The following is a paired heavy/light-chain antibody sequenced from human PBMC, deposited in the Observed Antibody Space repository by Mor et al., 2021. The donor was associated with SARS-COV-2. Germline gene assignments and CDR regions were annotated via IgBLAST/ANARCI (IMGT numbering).Light chain of an antibody. J-gene: IGKJ2*01. V-gene: IGKV1-5*03. Sequence: DIQMTQSPSTLSASIGDRVTITCRASQTINSWLAWYQQKPGKAPKLLIYKASSLESGVPSRFSGSGSGTEFTLTISSLQPDDFATYYCQQYNSYSYTFGQGTKLEIK. CDR1: QTINSW. CDR2: KAS. CDR3: QQYNSYSYT.
Heavy chain of an antibody. CDR2: IGFSSTFT. CDR1: GFTFSDFY. Sequence: QVQLVESGGDLVKPGGSLRLSCAASGFTFSDFYMSWIRQAPGKGLEWVSYIGFSSTFTAYTDSVKGRFTISRDNAENSLYLQMNSLRAEDTAVYYCARPVGVTTSGAFDIWGQGTMVTVSS. V-gene: IGHV3-11*06. CDR3: ARPVGVTTSGAFDI. J-gene: IGHJ3*02. D-gene: IGHD1-26*01.